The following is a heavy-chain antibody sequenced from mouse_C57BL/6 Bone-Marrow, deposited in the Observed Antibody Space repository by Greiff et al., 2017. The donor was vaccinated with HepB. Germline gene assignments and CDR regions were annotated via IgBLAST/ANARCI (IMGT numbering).Heavy chain of an antibody. CDR2: IDPSDSYT. Sequence: QVQLQQPGAELVKPGASVKLSCKASGYTFTSYWMQWVKQRPGQGLEWIGEIDPSDSYTNYNQKFKGKATLTVDTSSSTAYMQLSSLTSEDSAVYYCARFHYSNYEGYFDYWGQGTTLIVSS. V-gene: IGHV1-50*01. J-gene: IGHJ2*01. D-gene: IGHD2-5*01. CDR1: GYTFTSYW. CDR3: ARFHYSNYEGYFDY.